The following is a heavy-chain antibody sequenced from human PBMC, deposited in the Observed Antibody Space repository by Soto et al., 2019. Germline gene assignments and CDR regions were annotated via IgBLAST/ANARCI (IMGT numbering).Heavy chain of an antibody. J-gene: IGHJ4*02. Sequence: SLILCCASSGFTIDDYVMRWVRQAPGKGLGWVSGSSWNSGRIGYADSVKGRFTISRDNAKNSLFLQMNSLRPEDTGIYYCAKALVHFDYWGQGTLVTVSS. CDR2: SSWNSGRI. CDR3: AKALVHFDY. V-gene: IGHV3-9*01. CDR1: GFTIDDYV. D-gene: IGHD3-10*01.